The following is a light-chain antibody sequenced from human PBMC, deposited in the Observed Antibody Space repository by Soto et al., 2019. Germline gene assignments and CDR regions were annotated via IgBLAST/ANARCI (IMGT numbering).Light chain of an antibody. CDR2: AAS. CDR3: QQSHSIPWT. Sequence: DIQMTQSPSTLSASVGDRVTITCLASQSISGWLAWYQQKPGKAPKLLISAASSLESGVPPRFSGSGSGTDFTLTITSLQPEDFATYYCQQSHSIPWTFGQGTKVDI. J-gene: IGKJ1*01. V-gene: IGKV1-5*01. CDR1: QSISGW.